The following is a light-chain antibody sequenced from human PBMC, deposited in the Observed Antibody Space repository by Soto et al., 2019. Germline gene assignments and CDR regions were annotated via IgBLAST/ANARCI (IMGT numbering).Light chain of an antibody. CDR1: QSVSSSY. J-gene: IGKJ2*01. Sequence: EIVLTQSPGTLSLSPGERATLSCRASQSVSSSYLAWYQQKPGQAPRLLIYGASSRATGIPDRFSGSGSGTDFTLTIRRLEHEAFAVYYCQQSGSSPRTFGQGTTLEIK. V-gene: IGKV3-20*01. CDR2: GAS. CDR3: QQSGSSPRT.